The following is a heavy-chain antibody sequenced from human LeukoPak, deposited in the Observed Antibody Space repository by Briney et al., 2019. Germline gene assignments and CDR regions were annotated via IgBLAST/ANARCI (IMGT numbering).Heavy chain of an antibody. V-gene: IGHV4-59*01. D-gene: IGHD1-26*01. CDR2: IYYSGST. CDR3: AREGSYYRFDY. CDR1: GGSISSYY. Sequence: SETLSLTCTVSGGSISSYYWSWIRQPPGKGLEWIGYIYYSGSTNYNPSLKSRVTISVDTSKNQFSLKLSSVTAADTAVYYCAREGSYYRFDYWGQGTLVTVPS. J-gene: IGHJ4*02.